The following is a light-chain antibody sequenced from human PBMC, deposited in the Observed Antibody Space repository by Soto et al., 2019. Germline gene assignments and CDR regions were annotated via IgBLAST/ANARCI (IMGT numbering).Light chain of an antibody. CDR2: DVN. Sequence: QSALTQPRSVSGSPGQSVTISCTGTSSDVGGYNYVSWYQQHPGKAPKLMIYDVNKRPSGVPDRFSGSKSGNTASLTISGLQAKDEADDYCCSYAGSYPLVFGTGTKLTVL. CDR3: CSYAGSYPLV. V-gene: IGLV2-11*01. CDR1: SSDVGGYNY. J-gene: IGLJ1*01.